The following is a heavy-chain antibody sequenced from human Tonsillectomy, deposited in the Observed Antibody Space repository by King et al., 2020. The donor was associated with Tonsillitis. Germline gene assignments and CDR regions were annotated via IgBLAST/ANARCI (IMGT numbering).Heavy chain of an antibody. CDR2: INHRGGN. Sequence: VQLQQGGAGLLQPSETLSLTCAVDGRSFSRYYRSCIRQPPGKGLEWIGVINHRGGNNYHPSLKRPVTISVDTSKNQFSLNVTSVTAADAAVYYRARGCGVVVVVPAIYTFDMWGQGTMVTVSS. CDR1: GRSFSRYY. D-gene: IGHD2-15*01. CDR3: ARGCGVVVVVPAIYTFDM. J-gene: IGHJ3*02. V-gene: IGHV4-34*01.